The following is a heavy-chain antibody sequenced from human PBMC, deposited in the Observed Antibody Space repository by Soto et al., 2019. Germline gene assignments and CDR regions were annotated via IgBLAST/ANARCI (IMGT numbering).Heavy chain of an antibody. V-gene: IGHV3-30-3*01. CDR2: ISYDGSNK. J-gene: IGHJ3*02. CDR3: ATDYDSSGYYFTGPFDI. Sequence: GGSLRLSCTTSGFTFGDYAMSWFRQAPGKGLEWVAVISYDGSNKYYADSVKGRFTISRDNSKNTLYLQMNSLRAEDTAVYYCATDYDSSGYYFTGPFDIWGQGTMVTVSS. D-gene: IGHD3-22*01. CDR1: GFTFGDYA.